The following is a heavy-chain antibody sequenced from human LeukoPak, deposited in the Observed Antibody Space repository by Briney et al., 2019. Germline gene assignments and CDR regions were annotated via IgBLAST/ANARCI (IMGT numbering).Heavy chain of an antibody. Sequence: QPGGSLRLSCAASGFTFDDYAMHWVRQVPGEGLEWVSGISWHSGTIGYADSVKGRFTISRDNAKNSLSLQMNSLRPGDTALYYCTKDIRPLAGYPDAFDIWGQGTMVTVSS. J-gene: IGHJ3*02. CDR2: ISWHSGTI. CDR3: TKDIRPLAGYPDAFDI. V-gene: IGHV3-9*01. CDR1: GFTFDDYA. D-gene: IGHD3-9*01.